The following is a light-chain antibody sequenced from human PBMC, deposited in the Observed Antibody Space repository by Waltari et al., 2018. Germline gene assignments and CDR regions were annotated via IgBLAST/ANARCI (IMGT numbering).Light chain of an antibody. CDR1: SSDVGRYPY. CDR2: EVS. Sequence: QSALTPPPSASGSPGPSVTLSSPATSSDVGRYPYVSWYQQHPGKAPKPLIYEVSKRPSGVPDRFSGSKSGNTASLTVSGLQAEDEADYYCSSYAGSDRGVFGTGTKVTVL. J-gene: IGLJ1*01. CDR3: SSYAGSDRGV. V-gene: IGLV2-8*01.